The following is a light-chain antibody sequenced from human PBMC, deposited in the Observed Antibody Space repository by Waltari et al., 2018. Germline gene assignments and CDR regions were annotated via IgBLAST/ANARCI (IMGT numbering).Light chain of an antibody. J-gene: IGLJ1*01. CDR2: DAT. CDR3: QVWDSGSDHHV. Sequence: SFVLTQPPSVSVAPGQTARITCGGSNIGSKSVHWFQQKPGQAPVLVVFDATERPPGIPDRVSGSNSGNTATLTIDRVEPGDEADYYCQVWDSGSDHHVFGTGTKVTVL. V-gene: IGLV3-21*02. CDR1: NIGSKS.